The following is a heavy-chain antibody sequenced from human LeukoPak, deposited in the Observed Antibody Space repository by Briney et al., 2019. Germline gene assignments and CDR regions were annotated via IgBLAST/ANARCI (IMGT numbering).Heavy chain of an antibody. CDR1: GFTFSRYW. J-gene: IGHJ4*02. CDR2: INHSGST. Sequence: GSLRLSCAASGFTFSRYWMSWVRQPPGKGLEWIGEINHSGSTNYNPSLKSRVTISVDTSKNQFSLKLSSVTAADTAVYYCARDVPTGRFDYWGQGTLVTVSS. CDR3: ARDVPTGRFDY. V-gene: IGHV4-34*01. D-gene: IGHD2-2*01.